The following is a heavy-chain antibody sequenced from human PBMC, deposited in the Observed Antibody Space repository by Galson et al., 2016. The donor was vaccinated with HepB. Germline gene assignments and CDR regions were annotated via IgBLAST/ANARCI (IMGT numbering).Heavy chain of an antibody. CDR2: TYYRSMWYY. Sequence: CAISGDSVSTDSATWNWIRQSPSSGLEWLGRTYYRSMWYYDYAVSLKGRIIINPDTSKNQFSLQLSSVTPEDTAVYYCARGPHLKYHGMDVWGQGTTVTVSS. V-gene: IGHV6-1*01. J-gene: IGHJ6*02. CDR1: GDSVSTDSAT. CDR3: ARGPHLKYHGMDV.